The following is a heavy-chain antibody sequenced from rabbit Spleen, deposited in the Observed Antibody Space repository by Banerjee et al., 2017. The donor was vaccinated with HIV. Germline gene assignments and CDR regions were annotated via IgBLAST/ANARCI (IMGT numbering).Heavy chain of an antibody. CDR1: GFSFSSYYY. CDR3: ARDSGSSFSSYGMDL. Sequence: QEQLVESGGGLVQPEGSLTLTCTASGFSFSSYYYISWVRQAPGKGLEWIACIDTGYSGFTYFATWAKGRFTCSKTSSTTVTLQMTSLTAADTATYFCARDSGSSFSSYGMDLWGPGTLVTVS. J-gene: IGHJ6*01. V-gene: IGHV1S45*01. D-gene: IGHD8-1*01. CDR2: IDTGYSGFT.